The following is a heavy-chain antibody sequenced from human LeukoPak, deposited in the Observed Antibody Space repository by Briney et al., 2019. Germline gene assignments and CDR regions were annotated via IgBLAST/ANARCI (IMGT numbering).Heavy chain of an antibody. J-gene: IGHJ4*02. CDR1: GYRFDSYW. Sequence: GESLKISCKGSGYRFDSYWSGWVRQMPGKGLELMGIIYPGDSDTRYNPSFQGQVTISADKSISTAYVQWSSLKASDTAMYYCARQTSPHAGFDSWGQGTLVTVSS. CDR3: ARQTSPHAGFDS. CDR2: IYPGDSDT. V-gene: IGHV5-51*01.